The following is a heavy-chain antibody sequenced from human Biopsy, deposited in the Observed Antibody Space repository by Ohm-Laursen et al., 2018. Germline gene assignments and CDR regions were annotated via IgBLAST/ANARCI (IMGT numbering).Heavy chain of an antibody. D-gene: IGHD4/OR15-4a*01. CDR3: ARGPYGDNAGAFDV. CDR1: DGSFSGYD. V-gene: IGHV4-34*01. J-gene: IGHJ3*01. Sequence: GTLSLTCAVDDGSFSGYDWTWIRQPPGKGLEWVGEFSHTGTTIYNPSLKSRLTISVDKSKNHFSLRLTSVTAADTATYFCARGPYGDNAGAFDVWGQGTVVTVSS. CDR2: FSHTGTT.